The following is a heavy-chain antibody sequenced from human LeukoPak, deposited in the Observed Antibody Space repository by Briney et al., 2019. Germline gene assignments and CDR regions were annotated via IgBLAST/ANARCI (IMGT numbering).Heavy chain of an antibody. CDR2: ISSSGSTI. V-gene: IGHV3-48*03. CDR3: ARGGLRIDWFDP. CDR1: GSTFSSYE. D-gene: IGHD4-17*01. J-gene: IGHJ5*02. Sequence: GGSLRLSCAASGSTFSSYEMNWVRQAPGKGLEWVSYISSSGSTIYYADSVKGRFTISRDNAKNSLYLQMNSLRAEDTAVYYCARGGLRIDWFDPWGQGTLVTVSS.